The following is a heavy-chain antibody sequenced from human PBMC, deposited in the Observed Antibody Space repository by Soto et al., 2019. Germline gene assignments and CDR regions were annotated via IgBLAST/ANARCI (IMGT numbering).Heavy chain of an antibody. CDR3: ASDHCGGDCHSSHWYFDL. V-gene: IGHV3-66*01. Sequence: EVQLVESGGGLVQPGGSLRLSCAASGFRVSSNYMSWVRQAPGKGLEWVSVIYTGGSTYYADSVKGRFTVSRDNSKNTVFLQMNSLGAEDTAVYYCASDHCGGDCHSSHWYFDLWGRGTLVTVSS. CDR1: GFRVSSNY. D-gene: IGHD2-21*02. J-gene: IGHJ2*01. CDR2: IYTGGST.